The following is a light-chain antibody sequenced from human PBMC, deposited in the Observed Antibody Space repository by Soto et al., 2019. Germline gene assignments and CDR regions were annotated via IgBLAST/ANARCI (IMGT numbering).Light chain of an antibody. CDR3: MQALQTPT. Sequence: DIVLTQSPLSLPVTPGEPASISCRSSQSLLHSNGYNYLDWYLQKPGQSPQLLNYLGSNRASGVHDRCSGSGSGTEFTLKISRVEAEDVGVYYCMQALQTPTFGPGTKVDIK. J-gene: IGKJ3*01. CDR1: QSLLHSNGYNY. V-gene: IGKV2-28*01. CDR2: LGS.